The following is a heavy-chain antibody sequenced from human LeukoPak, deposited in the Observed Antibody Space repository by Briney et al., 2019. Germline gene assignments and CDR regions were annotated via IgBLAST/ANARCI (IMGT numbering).Heavy chain of an antibody. CDR3: ARAEGGAHSGYENGDY. D-gene: IGHD5-12*01. V-gene: IGHV3-23*01. J-gene: IGHJ4*02. CDR1: GFTFSSYA. Sequence: HPGGSLRLSCAASGFTFSSYAMSWVRQAPGKGLEWVSAISGSGGSTYYADSVKGRFTISRDNSKNTLYLQMNSLRAEDTAVYYCARAEGGAHSGYENGDYWGQGTLVTVSS. CDR2: ISGSGGST.